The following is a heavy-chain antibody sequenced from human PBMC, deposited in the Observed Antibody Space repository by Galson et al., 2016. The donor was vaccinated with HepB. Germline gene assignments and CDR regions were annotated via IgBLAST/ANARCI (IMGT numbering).Heavy chain of an antibody. J-gene: IGHJ1*01. Sequence: SVKVSCKESGGTFSSFSLSWVRQAPGQGLEWMEGFLPMFGTPSHPQTSQDRVTIPADESTGTVYLELSNLRSDDTAVYYCATLFRGVPVPWGQGTLITVSS. CDR3: ATLFRGVPVP. CDR1: GGTFSSFS. D-gene: IGHD3-10*01. V-gene: IGHV1-69*13. CDR2: FLPMFGTP.